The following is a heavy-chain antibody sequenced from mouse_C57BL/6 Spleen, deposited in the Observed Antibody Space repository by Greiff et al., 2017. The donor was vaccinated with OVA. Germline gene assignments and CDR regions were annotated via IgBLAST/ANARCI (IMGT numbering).Heavy chain of an antibody. CDR2: IYPGDGDT. J-gene: IGHJ2*01. D-gene: IGHD2-4*01. Sequence: QVQLQQSGPELVKPGASVKISCKASGYAFSSSWMNWVKQRPGKGLEWIGRIYPGDGDTNYNGKFKGKATLTADKSSSTAYMQLSSLTSEDSAVYFCARHYDYDVGYWGQGTTLTVSS. CDR1: GYAFSSSW. CDR3: ARHYDYDVGY. V-gene: IGHV1-82*01.